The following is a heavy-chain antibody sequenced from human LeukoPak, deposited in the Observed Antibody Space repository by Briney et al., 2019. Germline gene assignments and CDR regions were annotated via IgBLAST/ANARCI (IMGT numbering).Heavy chain of an antibody. J-gene: IGHJ6*03. Sequence: GGSLRLSCAASGFTLSSYWMHWVRQAPGKGLVWVSRINSDGSSTSYADSVKGRFTISRDNAKNTLYLQMNSLRAEDTAVYYCARVRGYSYYGGYYYYMDVWGKGTTVTVSS. CDR1: GFTLSSYW. CDR3: ARVRGYSYYGGYYYYMDV. CDR2: INSDGSST. D-gene: IGHD5-18*01. V-gene: IGHV3-74*01.